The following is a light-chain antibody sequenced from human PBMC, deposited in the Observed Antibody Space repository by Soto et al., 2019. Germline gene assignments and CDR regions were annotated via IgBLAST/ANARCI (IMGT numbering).Light chain of an antibody. J-gene: IGKJ5*01. V-gene: IGKV3-20*01. CDR2: GAS. CDR3: EQYNNWFSIT. CDR1: QIVTGNF. Sequence: EVVLTQSPGTLSLSPGEGATLSCRASQIVTGNFLAWYQQKPGQAPRLLIFGASDRATGIPDRFSGSGFGTEFTLTISSLQPEDFAVYYCEQYNNWFSITFGQGTRLEIK.